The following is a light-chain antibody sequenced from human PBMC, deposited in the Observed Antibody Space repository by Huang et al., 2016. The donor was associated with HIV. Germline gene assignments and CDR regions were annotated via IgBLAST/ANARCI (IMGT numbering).Light chain of an antibody. J-gene: IGKJ1*01. CDR2: DTS. Sequence: EIVLTQSPATPSLSPGERATLSCRASQSVSSYLAWFPPKPGQAPRLLIYDTSNRATCSPARFSGSGSWTDFTLTISSLEPEDFAVYYCQQRGSRPPTFGQGTKVEIK. V-gene: IGKV3-11*01. CDR3: QQRGSRPPT. CDR1: QSVSSY.